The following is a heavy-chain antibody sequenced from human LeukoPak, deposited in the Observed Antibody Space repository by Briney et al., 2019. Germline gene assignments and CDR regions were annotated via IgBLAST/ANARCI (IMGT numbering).Heavy chain of an antibody. Sequence: GGSLRLSCTTSGFNFRAYWMGWVRQAPGKGLEWVSAISGSSSYIYYADSVKGRFTISRDNAKNSLYLQMNSLRAEDTAVYYCARSVVVTADSWFDPWGQGTLVTVSS. CDR3: ARSVVVTADSWFDP. J-gene: IGHJ5*02. D-gene: IGHD2-21*02. CDR2: ISGSSSYI. V-gene: IGHV3-21*01. CDR1: GFNFRAYW.